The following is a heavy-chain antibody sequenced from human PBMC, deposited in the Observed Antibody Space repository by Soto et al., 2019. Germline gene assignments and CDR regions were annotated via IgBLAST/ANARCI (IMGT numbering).Heavy chain of an antibody. J-gene: IGHJ4*02. V-gene: IGHV4-39*02. D-gene: IGHD3-10*01. Sequence: SETLSLTCTVSGGSISSNNYYRGWIRQPPGKGLEWIGSIYYSGSTYYNPSLKSRATISVDTSKNQFSLKLSSVTAADTAVYYCAREYEGSYDYWGQGTLVTSPQ. CDR1: GGSISSNNYY. CDR3: AREYEGSYDY. CDR2: IYYSGST.